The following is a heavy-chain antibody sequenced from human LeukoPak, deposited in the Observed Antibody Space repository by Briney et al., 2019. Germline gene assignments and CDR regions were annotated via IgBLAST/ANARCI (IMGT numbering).Heavy chain of an antibody. V-gene: IGHV3-48*01. D-gene: IGHD4-17*01. J-gene: IGHJ4*02. CDR2: ISSSSSTI. Sequence: GGSLRLSCAASGFTFSSYSMNWVRQAPGKGLEWVSYISSSSSTIYYADSVKGRFTISRDNAKNSLYLQMNSLRAEDTAVYYCARDMTTPIDPRKFDYWGQGTLVTVSS. CDR3: ARDMTTPIDPRKFDY. CDR1: GFTFSSYS.